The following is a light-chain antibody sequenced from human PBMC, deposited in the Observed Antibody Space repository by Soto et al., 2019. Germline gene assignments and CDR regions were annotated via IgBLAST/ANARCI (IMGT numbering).Light chain of an antibody. Sequence: EIVVTQSPGTLSLSPGERATLSCRASQSVSNNYLAWYQQKPGQAPRLLIYGASNRATGIPDRFSGSGSGTDFPRTISRLEPEDVAVYYCQQYGSSGTFGQGTKVEIK. CDR2: GAS. CDR3: QQYGSSGT. CDR1: QSVSNNY. V-gene: IGKV3-20*01. J-gene: IGKJ1*01.